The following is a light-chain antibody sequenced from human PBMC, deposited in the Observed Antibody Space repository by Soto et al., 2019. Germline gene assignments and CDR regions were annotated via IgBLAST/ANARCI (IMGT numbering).Light chain of an antibody. CDR1: SSDVGGYNY. J-gene: IGLJ1*01. CDR3: CSYAGSYV. CDR2: DVS. Sequence: QSVLTQPRSVSGSPGQSVTISCTGTSSDVGGYNYVSWYQHHPGKAPKLMIYDVSKRPSGVPDRFSGSKSVNTASLTISGLQAEDEADYYCCSYAGSYVFGTGTKLTVL. V-gene: IGLV2-11*01.